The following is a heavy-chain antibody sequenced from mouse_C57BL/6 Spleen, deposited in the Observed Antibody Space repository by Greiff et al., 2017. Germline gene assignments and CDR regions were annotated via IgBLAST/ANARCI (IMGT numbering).Heavy chain of an antibody. J-gene: IGHJ1*03. Sequence: VQLQQSVAELVRPGASVKLSCTASGFNIKNTYMHWVKQRPEQGLAWIGRIDPANGNTKYAPKFQGKATITADTSSNPAYLQLSSLTSEDTAIYYCARSRVTTVDSYWYFDVWGTGTTVTVSS. CDR1: GFNIKNTY. CDR3: ARSRVTTVDSYWYFDV. D-gene: IGHD1-1*01. V-gene: IGHV14-3*01. CDR2: IDPANGNT.